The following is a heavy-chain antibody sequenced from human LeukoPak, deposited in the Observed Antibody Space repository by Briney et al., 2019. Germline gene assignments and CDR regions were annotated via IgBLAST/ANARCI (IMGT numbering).Heavy chain of an antibody. J-gene: IGHJ4*02. V-gene: IGHV3-74*01. Sequence: PGGSLRLSCAASGFTFSSYWMHWVRQAPGKGLVWVSRINSDGSSTSYADSVKGRFTISRDNSKDTLYLQMNSPRAEDTAVYYCAKSWIRVGSFDYWGQGTLVTVSS. CDR1: GFTFSSYW. D-gene: IGHD5-18*01. CDR3: AKSWIRVGSFDY. CDR2: INSDGSST.